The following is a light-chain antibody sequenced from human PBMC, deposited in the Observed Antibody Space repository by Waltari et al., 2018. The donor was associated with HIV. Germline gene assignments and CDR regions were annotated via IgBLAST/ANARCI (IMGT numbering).Light chain of an antibody. V-gene: IGKV1-39*01. CDR1: QTINRD. CDR2: AAS. J-gene: IGKJ3*01. CDR3: LQTYGSPLT. Sequence: DIQMTQSPSSLPASVGDRLTITCRASQTINRDLNWYQQKPGQGPTLLISAASTLESGVPSSFSGSVSGAEFTLSISSVQPEDFATYYCLQTYGSPLTFGPGTTLEVK.